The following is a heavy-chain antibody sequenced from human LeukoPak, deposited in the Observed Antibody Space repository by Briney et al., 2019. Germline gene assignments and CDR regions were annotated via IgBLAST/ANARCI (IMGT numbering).Heavy chain of an antibody. Sequence: GGSLRLSCATSGFTFSSYRMSWVRQAPGKGLEWVANIKQDGSEKYYVDSVKGRFTISRDNAKNSLYLQMNSLRAEDTAVYYCARGIIGNHFDYWGQGTLVTVSS. CDR3: ARGIIGNHFDY. J-gene: IGHJ4*02. CDR2: IKQDGSEK. D-gene: IGHD1-14*01. CDR1: GFTFSSYR. V-gene: IGHV3-7*01.